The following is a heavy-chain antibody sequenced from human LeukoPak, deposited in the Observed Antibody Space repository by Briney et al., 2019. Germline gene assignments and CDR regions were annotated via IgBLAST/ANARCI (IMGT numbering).Heavy chain of an antibody. D-gene: IGHD2-21*01. CDR3: ARDTVLIGWFDP. Sequence: ASETLSLTCTVSGGSISSYYWSWIRQPPGKGLEWIGYIYYSGSTNYNPSLKSRVTMSVDTSKNQFSLKLSSVTAADTAMYYCARDTVLIGWFDPWGQGTLVTVSS. CDR1: GGSISSYY. J-gene: IGHJ5*02. V-gene: IGHV4-59*01. CDR2: IYYSGST.